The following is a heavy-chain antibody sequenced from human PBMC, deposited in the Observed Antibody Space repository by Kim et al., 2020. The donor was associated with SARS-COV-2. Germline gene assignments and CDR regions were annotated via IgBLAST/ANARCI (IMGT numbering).Heavy chain of an antibody. D-gene: IGHD1-26*01. CDR2: IYSGGST. V-gene: IGHV3-53*01. CDR3: ARGGGSFLTAYVPNWDYYYCGMDV. Sequence: GGSLRLSCAASGFTVSSNYMSWVRQAPGKGLEWVSVIYSGGSTYYADSVKGRFTISRDNSKNTLYLQMNSLRADDTAVDYCARGGGSFLTAYVPNWDYYYCGMDVWGQGTTVTVSS. CDR1: GFTVSSNY. J-gene: IGHJ6*02.